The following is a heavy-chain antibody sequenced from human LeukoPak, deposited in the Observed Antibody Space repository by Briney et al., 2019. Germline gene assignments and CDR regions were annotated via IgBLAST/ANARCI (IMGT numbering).Heavy chain of an antibody. D-gene: IGHD4-17*01. CDR2: IDPNSGGT. J-gene: IGHJ6*03. V-gene: IGHV1-2*02. CDR1: GYTLTGYY. Sequence: ASVKVSCKASGYTLTGYYIHWMRQAPGQGLEWMGWIDPNSGGTNYAQKFQGRVTMTRDTSISTAYMELSRLRSDDTAVYYCARDPYGDNHYYYYYMDVWGKGTTVTVSS. CDR3: ARDPYGDNHYYYYYMDV.